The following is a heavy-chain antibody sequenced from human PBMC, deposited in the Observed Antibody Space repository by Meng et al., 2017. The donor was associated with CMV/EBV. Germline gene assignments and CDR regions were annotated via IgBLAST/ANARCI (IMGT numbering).Heavy chain of an antibody. J-gene: IGHJ6*02. CDR3: ARVGALPTFYGMDV. Sequence: GGSLRLSCAASGFTFSSYAMHWVRQAPGKGLEWVAVTSYDGSNKYYADSVKGRFTISRDNSKNTLYLQMNSLRAEDTAVYYCARVGALPTFYGMDVWGQGTTVTVSS. V-gene: IGHV3-30-3*01. CDR2: TSYDGSNK. CDR1: GFTFSSYA. D-gene: IGHD1-1*01.